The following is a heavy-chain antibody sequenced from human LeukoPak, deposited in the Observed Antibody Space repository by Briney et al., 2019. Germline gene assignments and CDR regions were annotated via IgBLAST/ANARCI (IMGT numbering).Heavy chain of an antibody. Sequence: AGGSLRLSCAASGFTFSSYAMHWVRQAPGKGLVWVSRINSDGSSTSYADSVKGRFTISRDNAKNTLYLQMNSLRADDTAVYYCARVQGHPPNGLDIWGQGTMVTVSS. J-gene: IGHJ3*02. CDR3: ARVQGHPPNGLDI. D-gene: IGHD2-8*01. CDR2: INSDGSST. CDR1: GFTFSSYA. V-gene: IGHV3-74*01.